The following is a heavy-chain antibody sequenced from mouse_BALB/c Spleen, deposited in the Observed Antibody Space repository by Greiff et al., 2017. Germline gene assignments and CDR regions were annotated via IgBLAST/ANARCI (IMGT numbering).Heavy chain of an antibody. V-gene: IGHV5-9-4*01. CDR2: ISSGGSYT. Sequence: EVMLVESGGGLVKPGGSLKLSCAASGFTFSSYAMSWVRQSPEKRLEWVAEISSGGSYTYYPDTVTGRFTISRDNAKNTLYLEMSSLRSEDTAMYYCAADGYYSPYYAMDYWGQGTSVTVSS. D-gene: IGHD2-3*01. CDR1: GFTFSSYA. CDR3: AADGYYSPYYAMDY. J-gene: IGHJ4*01.